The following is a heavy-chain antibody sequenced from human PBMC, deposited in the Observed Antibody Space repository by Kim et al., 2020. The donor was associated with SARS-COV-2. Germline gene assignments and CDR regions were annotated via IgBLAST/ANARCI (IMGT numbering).Heavy chain of an antibody. Sequence: ARARKGRFTISRDNANNTLYLQMISLRAEDTAVYYCARRYYVSSGYYAFDIWGQGTIVTVSS. J-gene: IGHJ3*02. V-gene: IGHV3-74*01. D-gene: IGHD3-22*01. CDR3: ARRYYVSSGYYAFDI.